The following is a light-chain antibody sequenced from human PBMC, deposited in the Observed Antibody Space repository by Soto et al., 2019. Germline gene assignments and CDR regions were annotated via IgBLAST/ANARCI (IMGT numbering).Light chain of an antibody. CDR3: QHYDNLPPYT. Sequence: DIQMTQSPSSLSVSVGDRVTITCRASRDITHYLNWYQQKPGKAPTLLISDASRLQRGVPSRFRGTGSGTDFTITITSLQPEDIATYYCQHYDNLPPYTFGQGTKLEI. J-gene: IGKJ2*01. CDR2: DAS. V-gene: IGKV1-33*01. CDR1: RDITHY.